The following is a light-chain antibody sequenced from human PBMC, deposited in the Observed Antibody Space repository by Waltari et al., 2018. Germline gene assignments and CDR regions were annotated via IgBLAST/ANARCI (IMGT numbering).Light chain of an antibody. V-gene: IGLV3-19*01. Sequence: SSELTQDPTVSVAMGQTVRLTCQGASLRSYYASWYQQRPGQAPILVFSGNNNRPSGVPDRFSGSSSDNTAVLTITGAQAEDEASYYCHSRDASGVGGSFGGGTKLTVL. CDR3: HSRDASGVGGS. CDR1: SLRSYY. CDR2: GNN. J-gene: IGLJ2*01.